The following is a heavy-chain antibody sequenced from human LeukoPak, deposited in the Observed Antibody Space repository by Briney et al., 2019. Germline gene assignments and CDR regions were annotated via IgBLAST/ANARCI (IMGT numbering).Heavy chain of an antibody. D-gene: IGHD1-1*01. CDR1: GFTLSSNS. V-gene: IGHV3-48*02. CDR3: AVGGTGWAGDAFGS. J-gene: IGHJ3*02. Sequence: GGSLRLSCAASGFTLSSNSMNWVRQAQGKGLELVSFINSSSSSIYYADYVKGRFTISRDNAKNELYLQMNSLSDEDTAVYYCAVGGTGWAGDAFGSWGQGTLVTVSS. CDR2: INSSSSSI.